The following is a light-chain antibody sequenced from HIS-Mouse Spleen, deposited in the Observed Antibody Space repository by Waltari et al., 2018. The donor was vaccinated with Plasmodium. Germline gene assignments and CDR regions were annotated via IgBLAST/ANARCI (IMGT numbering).Light chain of an antibody. CDR1: ALTKKY. CDR3: YSTDSSGNHRV. CDR2: EDS. J-gene: IGLJ3*02. V-gene: IGLV3-10*01. Sequence: SYELTQPPSASVYPVQTARTTCPGDALTKKYAYWYQQKSGQAPVLVIYEDSKRPSGIPERFSGSSSGTMATLTISGAQVEDEADYYCYSTDSSGNHRVFGGGTKLTVL.